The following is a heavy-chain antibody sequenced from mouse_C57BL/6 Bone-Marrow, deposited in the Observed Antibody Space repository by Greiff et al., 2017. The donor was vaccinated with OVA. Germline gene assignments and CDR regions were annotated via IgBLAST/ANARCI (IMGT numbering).Heavy chain of an antibody. CDR2: IYPRSGNT. Sequence: VKLMESGAELARPGASVKLSCKASGYTFTSYGISWVKQRTGQGLEWIGEIYPRSGNTYYNEKFKGKATLTADKSSSTAYMELRSLTSEDSAVYFCARGGYYGSSLAYWGQGTLVTVSA. CDR1: GYTFTSYG. CDR3: ARGGYYGSSLAY. D-gene: IGHD1-1*01. J-gene: IGHJ3*01. V-gene: IGHV1-81*01.